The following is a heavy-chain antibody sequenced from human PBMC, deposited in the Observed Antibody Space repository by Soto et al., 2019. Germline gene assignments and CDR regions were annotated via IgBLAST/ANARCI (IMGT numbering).Heavy chain of an antibody. Sequence: QVQLQESGPGLVKPSQTLSLTCTVSGGSISSGGYYWSWIRQHPGKGLEWIGYIYYSGSTYYNPSLKSRVTISVDTSKNQFSLKLSSVTAADTAVYYCARVRKQQLVGFWWFDPWGQGTLVTVSS. J-gene: IGHJ5*02. D-gene: IGHD6-13*01. CDR1: GGSISSGGYY. CDR2: IYYSGST. V-gene: IGHV4-31*03. CDR3: ARVRKQQLVGFWWFDP.